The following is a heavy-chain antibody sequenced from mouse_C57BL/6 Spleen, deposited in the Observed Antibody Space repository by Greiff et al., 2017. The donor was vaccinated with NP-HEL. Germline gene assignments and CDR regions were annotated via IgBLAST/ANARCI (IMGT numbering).Heavy chain of an antibody. Sequence: DVMLVESGGGLVKPGGSLKLSCAASGFTFSDYGMHWVRQAPEKGLEWVGYISSGSSTIYYADTVKGRFTITRDNAKNTLFLQMTSLRSEDTAMYYCAREVTTDLDYWGQGTTVTVSS. V-gene: IGHV5-17*01. CDR1: GFTFSDYG. J-gene: IGHJ4*01. D-gene: IGHD2-2*01. CDR2: ISSGSSTI. CDR3: AREVTTDLDY.